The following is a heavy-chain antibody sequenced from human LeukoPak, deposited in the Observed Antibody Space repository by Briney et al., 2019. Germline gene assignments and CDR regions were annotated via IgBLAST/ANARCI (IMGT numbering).Heavy chain of an antibody. CDR2: IYSGGST. Sequence: GSPRLSCAASGFTVSSNYMSWVRQAPGKGLEWVSVIYSGGSTYYADSVKGRFTISRDNSKNTLYLQMNSLRAEDTAVYYCARTLRWSLFDYWGQGTLVTVSS. D-gene: IGHD4-23*01. V-gene: IGHV3-53*01. J-gene: IGHJ4*02. CDR1: GFTVSSNY. CDR3: ARTLRWSLFDY.